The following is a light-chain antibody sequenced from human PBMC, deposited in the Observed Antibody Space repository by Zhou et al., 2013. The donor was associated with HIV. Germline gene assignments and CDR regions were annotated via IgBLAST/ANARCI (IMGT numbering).Light chain of an antibody. CDR1: QDIKKN. Sequence: IQMTQSPSSLPASVGDRVTITCQASQDIKKNLNWYQQTPGRAPKFLIYDASTLQSGVPSRFSGSGSGTDFTLTISSLHPEDFATYYCQQANRFPQTFGQGTKVEIK. V-gene: IGKV1-39*01. CDR3: QQANRFPQT. J-gene: IGKJ2*01. CDR2: DAS.